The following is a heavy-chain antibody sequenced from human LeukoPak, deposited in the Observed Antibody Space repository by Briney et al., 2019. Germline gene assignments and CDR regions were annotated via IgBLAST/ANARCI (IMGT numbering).Heavy chain of an antibody. V-gene: IGHV3-33*01. D-gene: IGHD5-12*01. J-gene: IGHJ4*02. Sequence: GGSLRLSCAASGFNFNNFGIHWVRQAPGEGLEWVAVIRYDGSYKNYIESVKGRFTLYRDNTKNTVHLQMNRLRDQDTAVYYCARDWLGRGFDYWGLGTLVTVSS. CDR2: IRYDGSYK. CDR1: GFNFNNFG. CDR3: ARDWLGRGFDY.